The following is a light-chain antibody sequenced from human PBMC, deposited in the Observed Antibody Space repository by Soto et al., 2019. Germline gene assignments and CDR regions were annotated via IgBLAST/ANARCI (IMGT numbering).Light chain of an antibody. CDR1: QSLLHSNGYNY. J-gene: IGKJ1*01. CDR2: LGS. CDR3: MQALQSAPEALQSLPA. V-gene: IGKV2-28*01. Sequence: DIVMTQSPLSLPVTPGEPASISCRSSQSLLHSNGYNYLDWYLQQSGQSPQLLIYLGSNRASGVPDRFSGSGSATDFTLKISRVEAEDVGIYYCMQALQSAPEALQSLPAFGQGTKVEIK.